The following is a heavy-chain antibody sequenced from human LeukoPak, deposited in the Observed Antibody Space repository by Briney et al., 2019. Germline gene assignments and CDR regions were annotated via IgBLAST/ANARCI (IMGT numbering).Heavy chain of an antibody. CDR2: IRSDGSDT. CDR3: AELGITMIGGV. D-gene: IGHD3-10*02. J-gene: IGHJ6*04. CDR1: GFTFSDTW. Sequence: GGSLRLSCAASGFTFSDTWMHWVRQAPGKGLVWVSRIRSDGSDTRYAESVKGRLTISRDNAKNSLYLQMNSLRAEDTAVYYCAELGITMIGGVWGKGTTVTISS. V-gene: IGHV3-74*01.